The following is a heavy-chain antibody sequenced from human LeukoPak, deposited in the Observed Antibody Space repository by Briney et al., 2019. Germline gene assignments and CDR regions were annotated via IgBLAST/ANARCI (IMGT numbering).Heavy chain of an antibody. CDR1: GYTFTGYY. CDR3: ARVDGSERYDLGPYYYGSGSPPLVV. J-gene: IGHJ6*04. CDR2: INPSGGST. V-gene: IGHV1-46*01. Sequence: ASVKVSCKASGYTFTGYYMHWVRQAPGQGLEWMGIINPSGGSTSYAQKFQGRVTMTRDMSTSTVYMELSSLRSEDTAVYYCARVDGSERYDLGPYYYGSGSPPLVVWGKGTTVTVSS. D-gene: IGHD3-10*01.